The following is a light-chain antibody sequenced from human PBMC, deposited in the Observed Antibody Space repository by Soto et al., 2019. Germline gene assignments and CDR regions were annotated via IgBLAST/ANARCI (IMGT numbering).Light chain of an antibody. Sequence: DIVLTQSPGTLSLSPGQRATLSCRASQSVGSSFLAWYQQKPGQAPRLLIHGASSRATGIPEKFSGSGSGTNLTLTISRLEPEDFAVYYCQQYDSPPITFGQGTRLEIK. V-gene: IGKV3-20*01. J-gene: IGKJ5*01. CDR3: QQYDSPPIT. CDR1: QSVGSSF. CDR2: GAS.